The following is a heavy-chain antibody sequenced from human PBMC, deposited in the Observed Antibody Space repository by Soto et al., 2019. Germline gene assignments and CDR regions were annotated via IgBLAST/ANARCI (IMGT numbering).Heavy chain of an antibody. J-gene: IGHJ4*02. D-gene: IGHD6-19*01. CDR3: ARRHSSGWYFDF. V-gene: IGHV3-11*06. CDR2: ISGSRSYT. CDR1: GFTFSDYY. Sequence: PGGSQRLSCAASGFTFSDYYMSWIRRAPGKGLEWVSYISGSRSYTHYADSVEGRFTLSRDNAKNSLYLQMNSLRAEDTAVYYCARRHSSGWYFDFWGQGTLVTVSS.